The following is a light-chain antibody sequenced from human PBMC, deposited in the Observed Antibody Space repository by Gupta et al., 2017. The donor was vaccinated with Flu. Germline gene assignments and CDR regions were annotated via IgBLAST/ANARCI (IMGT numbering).Light chain of an antibody. CDR2: GAS. Sequence: VLTQSPGTLSLSPGERASQSVSSSYLAWYQQKPGQAPRLLIYGASSRATGIPDRFSGSGSGTDFTLTTSRLEPEDFAVYYCQQDGSSPRTFGQGTKLEIK. J-gene: IGKJ2*01. V-gene: IGKV3-20*01. CDR3: QQDGSSPRT. CDR1: QSVSSSY.